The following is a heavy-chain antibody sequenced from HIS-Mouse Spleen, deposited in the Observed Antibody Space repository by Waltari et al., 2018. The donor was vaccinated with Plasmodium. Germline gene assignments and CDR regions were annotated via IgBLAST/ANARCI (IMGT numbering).Heavy chain of an antibody. CDR1: GFTFSSFW. CDR2: RKQDGSEK. J-gene: IGHJ2*01. D-gene: IGHD5-12*01. CDR3: ARDRRGYWYFDL. Sequence: EVQLVESGGGLVHPGGSVRLPCAASGFTFSSFWMSLVRQAAGKGVEWVDNRKQDGSEKYYVDSVKGRLNISRDNAKNSLYLQMNSLRAEDTAVYYCARDRRGYWYFDLWGRGTLVTVSS. V-gene: IGHV3-7*01.